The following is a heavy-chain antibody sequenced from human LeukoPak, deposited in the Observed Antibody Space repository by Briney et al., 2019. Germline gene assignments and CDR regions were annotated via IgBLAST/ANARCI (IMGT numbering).Heavy chain of an antibody. D-gene: IGHD6-19*01. CDR2: ISSSSSYI. V-gene: IGHV3-21*04. CDR3: AKVVYSSGWYGYFQH. CDR1: GFTFSSYS. Sequence: PGGSLRLSCAVSGFTFSSYSMNWVRQAPGKGLEWVSSISSSSSYIYYADSVKGRFTISRDNSKNTLYLQMNSLRAEDTAVYYCAKVVYSSGWYGYFQHWGQGTLVTVSS. J-gene: IGHJ1*01.